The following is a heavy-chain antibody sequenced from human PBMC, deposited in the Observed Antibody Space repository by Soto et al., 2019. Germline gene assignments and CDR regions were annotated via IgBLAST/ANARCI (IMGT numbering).Heavy chain of an antibody. D-gene: IGHD6-6*01. V-gene: IGHV4-59*01. CDR2: IYYSGST. J-gene: IGHJ5*02. CDR3: ARGEYSSSYNWFDP. CDR1: GGSISSYY. Sequence: SETLSLTCTVSGGSISSYYWSWIRQPPGKGLEWIGYIYYSGSTNYNPSLKSRVTISVDTSKNQFSLKLSSVTAADTAVYYCARGEYSSSYNWFDPWGQGTLVSVSS.